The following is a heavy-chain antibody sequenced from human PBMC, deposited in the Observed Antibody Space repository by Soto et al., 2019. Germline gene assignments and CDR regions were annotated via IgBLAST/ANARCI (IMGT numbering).Heavy chain of an antibody. Sequence: ASVKVSCKASGYTFTGYYMHWVRQAPGQGLEWMGWNNPNSGGTNYAQKIQGRVTMTRDTSSRTDNMELSRRRSDDTAVYFGARDQGHSSPGYYYYGMDVWGQGTTVTVSS. CDR3: ARDQGHSSPGYYYYGMDV. D-gene: IGHD5-18*01. J-gene: IGHJ6*01. CDR2: NNPNSGGT. V-gene: IGHV1-2*02. CDR1: GYTFTGYY.